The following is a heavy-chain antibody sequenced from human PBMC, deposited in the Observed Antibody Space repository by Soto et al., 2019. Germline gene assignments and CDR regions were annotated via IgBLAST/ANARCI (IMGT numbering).Heavy chain of an antibody. CDR3: ARQVVVAAKSYSVAFDI. CDR2: IYYSGST. D-gene: IGHD2-15*01. J-gene: IGHJ3*02. Sequence: SETLSLTCTVSGGSISSGGYYWSWIRQHPGKGLEWIGYIYYSGSTYYNPSLKSRVTISVDTSKNQFSLKLSSVTAADTAVYYCARQVVVAAKSYSVAFDIWGQGTMVTVSS. CDR1: GGSISSGGYY. V-gene: IGHV4-31*03.